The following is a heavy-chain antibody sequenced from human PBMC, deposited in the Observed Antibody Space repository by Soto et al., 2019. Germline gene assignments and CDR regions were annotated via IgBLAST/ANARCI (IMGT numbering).Heavy chain of an antibody. CDR3: ARGHVWVDV. CDR1: GCTFSSYT. V-gene: IGHV1-18*01. Sequence: ASVKVSCKASGCTFSSYTISWVRQAPGQGLEWMGRISAYNGITNYAQKLQGRVTMTTDTSTSTAYAELRSLRSDDTAVYYCARGHVWVDVWGQGTTVTVSS. D-gene: IGHD7-27*01. J-gene: IGHJ6*02. CDR2: ISAYNGIT.